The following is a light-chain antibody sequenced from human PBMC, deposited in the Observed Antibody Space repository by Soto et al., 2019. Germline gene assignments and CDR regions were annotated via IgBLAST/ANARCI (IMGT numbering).Light chain of an antibody. CDR3: QQYDNLPIT. J-gene: IGKJ5*01. CDR2: DAS. Sequence: DIQMTQSPSSLSASVGDRVTITCQASQDISNYLNWYQQKPGKGPKLLIYDASNLETGVPSRFSGSVSGTDFTFTISSLQPEDIATYYCQQYDNLPITFGRGTRLEIK. CDR1: QDISNY. V-gene: IGKV1-33*01.